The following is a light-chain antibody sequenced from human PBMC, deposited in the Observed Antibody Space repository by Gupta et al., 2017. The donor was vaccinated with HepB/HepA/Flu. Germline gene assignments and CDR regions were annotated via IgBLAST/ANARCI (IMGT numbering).Light chain of an antibody. CDR3: AEWDDRLNAGL. CDR2: LTD. Sequence: QSVLTQPPSVSGTPGQIVTMSCIGGTSHIGSNNVNWYQHIPGTAPKVIFTLTDLRPSGDNDRCSGSKSATSASRVIRGLQSEDEGNYYGAEWDDRLNAGLVGGGTKVTVL. V-gene: IGLV1-44*01. J-gene: IGLJ2*01. CDR1: TSHIGSNN.